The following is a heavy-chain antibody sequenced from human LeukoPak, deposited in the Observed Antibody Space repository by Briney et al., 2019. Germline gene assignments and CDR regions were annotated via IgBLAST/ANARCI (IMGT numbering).Heavy chain of an antibody. J-gene: IGHJ6*04. CDR3: ATFAGVVPGGLLL. Sequence: GGSLRLSCAASGFTFSNYWMHWVRQAPGKGLVWVSRINSDGSGTTDSVKGRFTISRDNAKNSVYLQMNSLRAEDTAVYYCATFAGVVPGGLLLWGKGTTVIVSS. CDR1: GFTFSNYW. V-gene: IGHV3-74*01. D-gene: IGHD2-2*01. CDR2: INSDGSGT.